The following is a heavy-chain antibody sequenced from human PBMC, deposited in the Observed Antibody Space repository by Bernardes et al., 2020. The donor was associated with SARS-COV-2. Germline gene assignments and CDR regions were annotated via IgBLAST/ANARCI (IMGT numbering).Heavy chain of an antibody. V-gene: IGHV4-31*03. CDR2: IYYSGST. CDR1: GGSISSIGYY. CDR3: ARGWAPYYDFWSGYSYWFDP. Sequence: SEPLSLTCTVSGGSISSIGYYWRWLLQHPGKGLEWIGYIYYSGSTYYNPSLKSRVTISVDTSKNQFSLKLSSVTAADTAVYYCARGWAPYYDFWSGYSYWFDPWGQGTLVTVSS. J-gene: IGHJ5*02. D-gene: IGHD3-3*01.